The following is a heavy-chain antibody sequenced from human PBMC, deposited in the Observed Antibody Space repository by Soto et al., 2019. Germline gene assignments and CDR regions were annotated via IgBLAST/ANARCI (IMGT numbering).Heavy chain of an antibody. J-gene: IGHJ4*02. CDR2: ISYDGSNK. V-gene: IGHV3-30-3*01. Sequence: ESGGGVVQPGRSLRLSCAASGFTFSSYAMHWVRQAPGKGLEWVAVISYDGSNKYYADSVKGRFTISRDNSKNTLYLQMNSLRAEDTAVYYCARDIDFWSGYYAFDYWGQGTLVTVSS. D-gene: IGHD3-3*01. CDR3: ARDIDFWSGYYAFDY. CDR1: GFTFSSYA.